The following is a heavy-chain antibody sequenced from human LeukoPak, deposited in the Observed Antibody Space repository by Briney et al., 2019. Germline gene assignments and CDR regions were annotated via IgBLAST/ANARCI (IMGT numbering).Heavy chain of an antibody. J-gene: IGHJ4*02. CDR1: VFTCSGYE. Sequence: GGSLRLSCAASVFTCSGYEMNGVRQAAGNELDGVSYISGSGRTIYYADSVKGRFTISRDNAKNSLYLQMNSLRAEDTAVYYCARVESDIVVVVAASYFDYWGQGTLVTVSS. CDR2: ISGSGRTI. V-gene: IGHV3-48*03. D-gene: IGHD2-15*01. CDR3: ARVESDIVVVVAASYFDY.